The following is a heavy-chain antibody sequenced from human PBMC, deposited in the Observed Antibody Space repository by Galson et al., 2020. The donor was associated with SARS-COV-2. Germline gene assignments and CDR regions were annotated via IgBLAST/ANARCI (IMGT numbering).Heavy chain of an antibody. CDR3: ARGRSYKALTATLVAFDI. Sequence: SETLSLTCTVSGGSISSYYWSWIRQPPGKGLEWIGYIYYSGSTNYNPSLKSRVTISVDTSKNQFSLKLSSVTAADTAVYYCARGRSYKALTATLVAFDIWGQGTMVTVSS. V-gene: IGHV4-59*13. CDR1: GGSISSYY. J-gene: IGHJ3*02. D-gene: IGHD2-21*02. CDR2: IYYSGST.